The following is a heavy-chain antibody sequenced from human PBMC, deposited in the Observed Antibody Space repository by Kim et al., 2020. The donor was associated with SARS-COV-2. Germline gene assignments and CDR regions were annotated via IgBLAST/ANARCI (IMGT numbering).Heavy chain of an antibody. CDR1: GGSISSHY. CDR2: MCNSGTT. J-gene: IGHJ4*02. D-gene: IGHD6-13*01. CDR3: ARGGNSSWYPFDY. V-gene: IGHV4-4*07. Sequence: SETLSLTCTVSGGSISSHYWSWIRQPAGKGLEWIGRMCNSGTTNYNPSLKRRVTMSVDTSKNQFSLKVRSVTAADTAVYYCARGGNSSWYPFDYWGQGTLVTVSS.